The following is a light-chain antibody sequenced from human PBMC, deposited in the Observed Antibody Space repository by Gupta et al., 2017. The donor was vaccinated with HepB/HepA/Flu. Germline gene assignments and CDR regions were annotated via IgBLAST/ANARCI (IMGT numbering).Light chain of an antibody. CDR3: QNYNGAPRT. Sequence: DIQMTPSPSSLSASVGDRVTIACRASQGISNFLAWYQQKPGRVPELLIYAASILQLGVPSRFSGSGSGTDFTLTSSSLQTEDVATYYCQNYNGAPRTFGQGTKVEIK. V-gene: IGKV1-27*01. CDR2: AAS. J-gene: IGKJ1*01. CDR1: QGISNF.